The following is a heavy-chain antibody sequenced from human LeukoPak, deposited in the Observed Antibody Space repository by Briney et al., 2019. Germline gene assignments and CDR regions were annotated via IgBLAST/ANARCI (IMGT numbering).Heavy chain of an antibody. V-gene: IGHV4-34*01. D-gene: IGHD6-13*01. CDR1: GGSFSGYY. CDR3: ARAWSSSSWYGFDY. CDR2: INHSGST. Sequence: SETLSLTCAVYGGSFSGYYWSWIRQPPGKGLEWIGEINHSGSTNYNPSLKSRVTISVDTSKNQFSLKLSSVTAADTAVYYCARAWSSSSWYGFDYWGQGTLVTVSS. J-gene: IGHJ4*02.